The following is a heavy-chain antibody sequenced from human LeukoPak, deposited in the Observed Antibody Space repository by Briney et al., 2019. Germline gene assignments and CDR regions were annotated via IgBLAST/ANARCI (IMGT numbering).Heavy chain of an antibody. CDR1: GFTFSSYG. CDR2: ISYDGSNK. J-gene: IGHJ6*03. Sequence: GRSLRLSCAASGFTFSSYGMHWVRQAPGKGLEWVAVISYDGSNKYYADSVKGRFTISRDNSKNTLYLQMNSLRAEDTAVYYCARKDWRQLPKGYYMDVWGKGTTVTVSS. V-gene: IGHV3-30*03. D-gene: IGHD2-2*01. CDR3: ARKDWRQLPKGYYMDV.